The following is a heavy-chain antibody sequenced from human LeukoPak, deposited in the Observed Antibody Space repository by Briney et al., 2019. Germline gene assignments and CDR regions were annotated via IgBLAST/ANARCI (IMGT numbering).Heavy chain of an antibody. CDR2: IYPGDSDT. J-gene: IGHJ6*03. D-gene: IGHD2-2*02. V-gene: IGHV5-51*01. CDR1: GYSFTSYW. Sequence: GESLKISCKGSGYSFTSYWIGWVRQMPRKGLEWMGIIYPGDSDTRYSPSFQGQVTISADKSISPAYLQWSSLKASDTAMYYCARRAASGYDSSTSCYRKDYYYMDVWGKGTTVTVSS. CDR3: ARRAASGYDSSTSCYRKDYYYMDV.